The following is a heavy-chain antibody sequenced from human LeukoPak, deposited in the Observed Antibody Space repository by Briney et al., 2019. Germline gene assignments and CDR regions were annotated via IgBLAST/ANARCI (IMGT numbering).Heavy chain of an antibody. CDR1: GFTFSSYS. CDR2: ISSSSSYL. V-gene: IGHV3-21*01. Sequence: GGSLRLSCAASGFTFSSYSMNWVRQAPGKGLEWVSSISSSSSYLYYADSVKGRFTISRDNAKNSLYLQMNSLRAEDTAVYYCARGEGDFDYWGQGTLVTVSS. CDR3: ARGEGDFDY. J-gene: IGHJ4*02.